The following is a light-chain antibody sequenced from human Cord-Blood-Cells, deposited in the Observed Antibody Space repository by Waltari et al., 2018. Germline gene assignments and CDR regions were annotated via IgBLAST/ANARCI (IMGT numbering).Light chain of an antibody. CDR2: DVS. CDR1: SSDVGGYNY. Sequence: QSALTQPRSVSGSPGPSVTISCTGTSSDVGGYNYVYWYQQHPGKAPKLMIYDVSKRPSGVPYRFSGSKSGNTASLTISGLQAEDEADYYCCSYAGSYTWVFGGGTKLTVL. J-gene: IGLJ3*02. CDR3: CSYAGSYTWV. V-gene: IGLV2-11*01.